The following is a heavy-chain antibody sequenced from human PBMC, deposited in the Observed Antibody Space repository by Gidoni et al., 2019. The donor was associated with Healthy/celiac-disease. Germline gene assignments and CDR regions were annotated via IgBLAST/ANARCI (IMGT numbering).Heavy chain of an antibody. CDR2: ISGSGGIT. Sequence: VPLLESGGGLVHPGGSMRRSCSASGFTFSSYAMSCVRQAPGKGLEWVSAISGSGGITYYADSVKGRFTISRDNSKNTLYLQMNSLRAEDTAVYYCANLFGVVIEYWGQGTLVTVSA. CDR3: ANLFGVVIEY. V-gene: IGHV3-23*01. D-gene: IGHD3-3*01. J-gene: IGHJ4*02. CDR1: GFTFSSYA.